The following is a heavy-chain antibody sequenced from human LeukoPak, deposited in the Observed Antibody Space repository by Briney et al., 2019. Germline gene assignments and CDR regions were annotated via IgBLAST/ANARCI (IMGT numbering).Heavy chain of an antibody. D-gene: IGHD2-2*01. Sequence: GGSLRLSCAASGFTFSSYAMSWVRQAPGKGLEWVSTVSGGGGTTYYADSVKGRFTISRDNSKNTLFLQMNSLRAEDTAIYYCAKDMGYCSGATCYGLDYWGQGALVTVSS. J-gene: IGHJ4*02. V-gene: IGHV3-23*01. CDR3: AKDMGYCSGATCYGLDY. CDR1: GFTFSSYA. CDR2: VSGGGGTT.